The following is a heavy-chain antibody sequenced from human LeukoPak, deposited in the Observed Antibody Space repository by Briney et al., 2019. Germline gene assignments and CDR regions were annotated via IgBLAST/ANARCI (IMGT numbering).Heavy chain of an antibody. V-gene: IGHV3-23*01. CDR2: LSGSGGST. Sequence: GGSLRLSCAASGFTFTNYALTWVRRAPGRGLEWVSSLSGSGGSTYYADSVKGRFTISRGNSKNTLYLQMDSLRAEDTALYYCAKEDVLRFLEWLSPLDYWGQGTLVTVSS. J-gene: IGHJ4*02. D-gene: IGHD3-3*01. CDR3: AKEDVLRFLEWLSPLDY. CDR1: GFTFTNYA.